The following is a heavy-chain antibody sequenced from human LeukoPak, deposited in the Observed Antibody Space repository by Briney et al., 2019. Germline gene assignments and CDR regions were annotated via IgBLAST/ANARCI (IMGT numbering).Heavy chain of an antibody. Sequence: SGPTLVNPTQTLTLTCTFSGFSLSTNDVGVGWIRRPPGEALEWLALIYWDDDKRYSPSQKSRLTITKDTSKNQVVLTMANMDPADTATYYCAFSKYSRSDFDSWGQGTLVTVSS. CDR2: IYWDDDK. V-gene: IGHV2-5*02. J-gene: IGHJ4*02. CDR3: AFSKYSRSDFDS. CDR1: GFSLSTNDVG. D-gene: IGHD6-6*01.